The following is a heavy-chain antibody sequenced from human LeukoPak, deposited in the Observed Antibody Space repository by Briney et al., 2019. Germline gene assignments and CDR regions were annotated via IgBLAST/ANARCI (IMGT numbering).Heavy chain of an antibody. J-gene: IGHJ5*02. V-gene: IGHV4-34*01. CDR3: AREGPGTQPHNWFDH. D-gene: IGHD1-1*01. Sequence: SETLSLTCAVYGGSFSAFYWSWIAQPPGKGLKCIGEINHSGSTNYNPSLKSRVTISVDTSKDQFSLKLSSVTAADTAVYYCAREGPGTQPHNWFDHWGQGTLVTVSS. CDR1: GGSFSAFY. CDR2: INHSGST.